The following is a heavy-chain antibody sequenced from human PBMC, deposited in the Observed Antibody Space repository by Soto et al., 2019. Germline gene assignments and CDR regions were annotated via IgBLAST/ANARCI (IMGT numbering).Heavy chain of an antibody. CDR2: ITSSSNYI. V-gene: IGHV3-21*01. J-gene: IGHJ6*02. D-gene: IGHD3-22*01. Sequence: EVQLVESGGGLVKPGGSLRLSCAASGFTFSTYSMNWVRQAPGKGLEWVSSITSSSNYIYYADSVKGRFTISRDNVKNSLYLQMNSLRAEDTAIYYCARVDYCDSSDGMDVWGQGTTVTVSS. CDR1: GFTFSTYS. CDR3: ARVDYCDSSDGMDV.